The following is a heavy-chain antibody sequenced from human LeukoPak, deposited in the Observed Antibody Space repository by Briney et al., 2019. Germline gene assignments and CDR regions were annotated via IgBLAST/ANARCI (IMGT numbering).Heavy chain of an antibody. V-gene: IGHV3-48*03. D-gene: IGHD5-18*01. CDR3: ATLYSYGYWYFDL. Sequence: GGSLRLSCAASGFTFSSYEMNWVRQAPGKGLEWVSYISSSGSTIYYADSVKGRFTISRDNAKNSLYLQMNSLRAEDTAVYHCATLYSYGYWYFDLWGRGTLVTVSS. J-gene: IGHJ2*01. CDR2: ISSSGSTI. CDR1: GFTFSSYE.